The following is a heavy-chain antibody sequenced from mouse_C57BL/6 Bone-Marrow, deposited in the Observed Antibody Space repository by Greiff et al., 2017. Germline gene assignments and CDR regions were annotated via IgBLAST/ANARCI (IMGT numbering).Heavy chain of an antibody. CDR3: ARDPHYSNYEGFAY. V-gene: IGHV5-4*01. J-gene: IGHJ3*01. CDR2: ISDGGSYT. CDR1: GFTFSSYA. Sequence: EVQVVESGGGLVKPGGSLKLSCAASGFTFSSYAMSWVRQTPEKRLEWVATISDGGSYTYYPDNVKGRFTISRDNAKNNLYLQMSHLKSEDTAMYYCARDPHYSNYEGFAYWGQGTLVTVSA. D-gene: IGHD2-5*01.